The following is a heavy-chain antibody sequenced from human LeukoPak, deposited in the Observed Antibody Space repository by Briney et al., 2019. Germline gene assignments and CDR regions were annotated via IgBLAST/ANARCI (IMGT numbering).Heavy chain of an antibody. CDR3: ARDAGYCSGGSCYFPVYYYYYYMDV. CDR1: GFTFSSYS. J-gene: IGHJ6*03. D-gene: IGHD2-15*01. V-gene: IGHV3-21*01. Sequence: PGGSLRLSCAASGFTFSSYSMNWVRQAPGKGLEWVSSISSSSSYIYYADSVKGRFTISRDNAKNSLYLQMNSLRAEDTAVYYCARDAGYCSGGSCYFPVYYYYYYMDVWGKGTTVTVSS. CDR2: ISSSSSYI.